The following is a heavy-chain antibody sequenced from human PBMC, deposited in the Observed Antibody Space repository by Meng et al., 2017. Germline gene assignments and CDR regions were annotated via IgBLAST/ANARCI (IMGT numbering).Heavy chain of an antibody. J-gene: IGHJ2*01. CDR1: GGSISSGGYY. Sequence: QGQLPESGHGLVNPSQTLSLTCTVSGGSISSGGYYWSWIRQHPGKGLEWIGYIYYSGSTYYNPSLKSLVTISVDTSKNQFSLKLSSVTAADTAVYYCARVHYYDSSGYNNWYFDLWGRGTLVTVSS. CDR3: ARVHYYDSSGYNNWYFDL. CDR2: IYYSGST. V-gene: IGHV4-31*01. D-gene: IGHD3-22*01.